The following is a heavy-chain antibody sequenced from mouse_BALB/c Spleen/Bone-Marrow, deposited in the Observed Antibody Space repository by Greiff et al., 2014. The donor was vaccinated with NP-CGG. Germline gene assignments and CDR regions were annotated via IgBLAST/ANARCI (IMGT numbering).Heavy chain of an antibody. J-gene: IGHJ4*01. CDR3: ARGYGSSYGYAMDY. CDR2: INPYNGGT. V-gene: IGHV1-18*01. D-gene: IGHD1-1*01. CDR1: GYSFTGYT. Sequence: DVQLQESGPELVKPGASMKISCKASGYSFTGYTMNWVKQSHGKNLEWIGLINPYNGGTSYYQKFKGKVTLTVDKSSSTAYMELLSLTSEDSAVYYCARGYGSSYGYAMDYWGQGTSVTVSS.